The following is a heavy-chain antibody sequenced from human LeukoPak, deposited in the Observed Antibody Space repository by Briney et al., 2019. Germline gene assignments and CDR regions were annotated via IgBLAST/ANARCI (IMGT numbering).Heavy chain of an antibody. CDR2: INPNSGGT. CDR1: GYTFTRYG. Sequence: ASVRVSCKASGYTFTRYGISWVRQAPGQGLEWMGWINPNSGGTNYAQKFQGRVTMTRDTSISTAYMELSRLRSDDTAVYYCVRDPGSGYSFLYYFDYWGQGTLVTVSS. V-gene: IGHV1-2*02. D-gene: IGHD5-18*01. CDR3: VRDPGSGYSFLYYFDY. J-gene: IGHJ4*02.